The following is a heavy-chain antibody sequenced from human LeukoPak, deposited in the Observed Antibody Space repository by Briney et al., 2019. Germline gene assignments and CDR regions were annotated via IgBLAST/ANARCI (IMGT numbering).Heavy chain of an antibody. CDR3: ARPKGRYGDYVGYFDY. D-gene: IGHD4-17*01. CDR2: IYPGDSDT. V-gene: IGHV5-51*01. J-gene: IGHJ4*02. Sequence: GESLKISCKGSGYSFTSYWIGWVRQMPGKGLEWMGIIYPGDSDTRYSPSFQGQVTISADKSISTAYLQWSSLKASDTAMYYCARPKGRYGDYVGYFDYWGQGTLVTVSS. CDR1: GYSFTSYW.